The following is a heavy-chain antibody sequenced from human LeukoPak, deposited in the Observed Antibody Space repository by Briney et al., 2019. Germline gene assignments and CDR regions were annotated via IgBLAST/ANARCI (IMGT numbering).Heavy chain of an antibody. CDR2: VNPNSGNT. Sequence: ASVTVSFKASGYTFTSYDINWVRQAAGQGLEGMGWVNPNSGNTGYAQKFQGRVTMTRNTSISTAYMELSSLRSEDTAVYYCARVVRNSGSSEYYYGMDVWGQGTTVTVSS. CDR1: GYTFTSYD. D-gene: IGHD3-10*01. CDR3: ARVVRNSGSSEYYYGMDV. V-gene: IGHV1-8*01. J-gene: IGHJ6*02.